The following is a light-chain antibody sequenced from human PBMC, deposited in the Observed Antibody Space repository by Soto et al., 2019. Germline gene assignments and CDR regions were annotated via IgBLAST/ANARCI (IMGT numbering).Light chain of an antibody. Sequence: AIQMTQSPSSLSASVGDRVTITCRASQGIRNDLGWYQQKPRKATKLLIYTASNLQSGIPSRFSGSGSGTDFTLTIRSLQPEDFATYYCLQDYSYPWTSGQRTKVDIK. J-gene: IGKJ1*01. CDR2: TAS. V-gene: IGKV1-6*01. CDR1: QGIRND. CDR3: LQDYSYPWT.